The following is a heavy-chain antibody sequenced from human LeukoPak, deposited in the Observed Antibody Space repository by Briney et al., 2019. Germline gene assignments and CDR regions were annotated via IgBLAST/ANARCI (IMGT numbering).Heavy chain of an antibody. Sequence: GGSLRLSCAASGFTFTKYWMTWVRQAPGKGLEGVANIKQDGSEKFYGDSVKGRFTISRDNAKKSLDLQINSLGAEDTAVYYCARGLDCRSTSCYLDNWGQGTLVTVSS. CDR1: GFTFTKYW. CDR2: IKQDGSEK. CDR3: ARGLDCRSTSCYLDN. J-gene: IGHJ4*02. D-gene: IGHD2-2*01. V-gene: IGHV3-7*01.